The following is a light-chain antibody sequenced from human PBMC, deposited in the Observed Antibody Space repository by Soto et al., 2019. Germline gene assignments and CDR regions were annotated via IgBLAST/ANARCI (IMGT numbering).Light chain of an antibody. CDR2: RAS. V-gene: IGKV1-5*03. CDR3: QQYSSAST. CDR1: QSINNW. J-gene: IGKJ1*01. Sequence: DIQMTQSPSTLSASVGDRVTITCRASQSINNWLAWYQQKPGKAPKLLIYRASSLENGIPSRFSGRGSGTEFIFTITSLQPDDFATYYCQQYSSASTFGQGTKVEI.